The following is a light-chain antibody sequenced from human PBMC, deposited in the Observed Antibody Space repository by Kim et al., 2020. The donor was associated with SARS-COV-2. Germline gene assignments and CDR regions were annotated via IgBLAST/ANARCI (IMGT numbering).Light chain of an antibody. CDR3: QVWDSSSDHSYV. CDR1: NIGSKS. CDR2: YDS. Sequence: SYELTQPPSVSVAPGKTARITCGGNNIGSKSVHWYQQKPGQAPVLVTYYDSDRPSGIPERFSGSNSGNTATLTISRVEAGDEADYYCQVWDSSSDHSYVFGTGTKVTVL. V-gene: IGLV3-21*04. J-gene: IGLJ1*01.